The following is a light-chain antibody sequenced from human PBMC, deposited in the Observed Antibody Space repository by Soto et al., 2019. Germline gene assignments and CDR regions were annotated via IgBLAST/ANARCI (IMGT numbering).Light chain of an antibody. CDR3: FSFTNTSNHV. V-gene: IGLV2-14*01. CDR1: SSDIGAYDY. J-gene: IGLJ1*01. Sequence: QSALTQPASLSGSPGQSITISCTGTSSDIGAYDYVSWFQQHPGKAPKLMISEVNNRPSGVSNRFSGSKSGNTAYLTISGLQVEDEAAYFCFSFTNTSNHVLGTGTEVT. CDR2: EVN.